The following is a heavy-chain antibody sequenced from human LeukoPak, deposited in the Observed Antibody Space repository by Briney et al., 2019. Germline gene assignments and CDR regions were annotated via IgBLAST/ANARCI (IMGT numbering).Heavy chain of an antibody. Sequence: PGGSLRLSCAASGFTFSAYEMNWVRQAPGKGLEWVSYISSSGSTIYYADSVKGRFTISRDNAKNSLYLQMNSLRAEDTAVYYCARDLDYWTSWGQGTLVTVSS. D-gene: IGHD1-1*01. CDR2: ISSSGSTI. CDR3: ARDLDYWTS. V-gene: IGHV3-48*03. J-gene: IGHJ5*02. CDR1: GFTFSAYE.